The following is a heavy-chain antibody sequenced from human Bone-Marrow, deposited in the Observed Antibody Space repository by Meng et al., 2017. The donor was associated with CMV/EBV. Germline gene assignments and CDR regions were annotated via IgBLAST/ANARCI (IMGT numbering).Heavy chain of an antibody. CDR3: ARDRARVVGAFYYYYGMDV. CDR1: SFTFSSYW. Sequence: GGSLRLSCAASSFTFSSYWMTWVRQAPGKGLEWVANIKHGGREKYYVDSVKGRFTISRDNAKNSLYLQMNTLRAEDTAVYYCARDRARVVGAFYYYYGMDVWGQGTTVTVSS. J-gene: IGHJ6*01. CDR2: IKHGGREK. D-gene: IGHD1-26*01. V-gene: IGHV3-7*01.